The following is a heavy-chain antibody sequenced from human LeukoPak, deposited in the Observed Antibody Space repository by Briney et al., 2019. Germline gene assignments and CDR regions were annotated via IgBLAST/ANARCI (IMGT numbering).Heavy chain of an antibody. J-gene: IGHJ4*02. Sequence: SETLSLTCTVSGGSISSYYWSWIRQPPGKGLEWIVYIYYSGSTNYNPSLKNRVTISVDTSKNQFSLKLSSVTAADTAVYYCARRLSGYAYYFDYWGQGTLVTVSS. V-gene: IGHV4-59*08. D-gene: IGHD3-22*01. CDR3: ARRLSGYAYYFDY. CDR2: IYYSGST. CDR1: GGSISSYY.